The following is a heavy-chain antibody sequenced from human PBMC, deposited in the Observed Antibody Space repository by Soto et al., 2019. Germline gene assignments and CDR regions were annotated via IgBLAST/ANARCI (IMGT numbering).Heavy chain of an antibody. Sequence: GGSLRLSCVASGFTFSTYGLHWVRQAPGKGLEWVALMTSGGSQKFYADSVRGRLTISRDDSKSTLFLQMDSLRIEDTGTYYCARGGSFDLWGQGTAVTVSS. CDR3: ARGGSFDL. D-gene: IGHD3-16*01. J-gene: IGHJ3*01. CDR1: GFTFSTYG. V-gene: IGHV3-30*03. CDR2: MTSGGSQK.